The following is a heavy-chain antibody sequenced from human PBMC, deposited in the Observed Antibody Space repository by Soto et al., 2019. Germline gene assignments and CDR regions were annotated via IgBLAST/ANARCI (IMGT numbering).Heavy chain of an antibody. J-gene: IGHJ5*02. CDR1: GYTFTSHW. D-gene: IGHD1-26*01. Sequence: PGESLKISCKGSGYTFTSHWIGWVRQMPGKGLEWMGIIYPGDSDTRYSPSFQGQVIISADKSITTAYLQWSSLKASDTAMYYCVSVGLVGATSLSKAWFDPWGQGTMVTVSS. CDR3: VSVGLVGATSLSKAWFDP. CDR2: IYPGDSDT. V-gene: IGHV5-51*01.